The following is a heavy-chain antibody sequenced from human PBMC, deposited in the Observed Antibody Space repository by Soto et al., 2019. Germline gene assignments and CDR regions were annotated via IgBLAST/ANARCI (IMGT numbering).Heavy chain of an antibody. J-gene: IGHJ4*02. V-gene: IGHV3-53*01. D-gene: IGHD3-9*01. CDR3: ARVTTFYDILTSSYALNYFDY. CDR2: IYAGGNT. Sequence: GGSLRLSCAASGFSVTSNYMTWVRQPQGKGLECVSVIYAGGNTYYPDSVKGRFTISSDNSKNTLFLQMNNLRAEDTAVYYCARVTTFYDILTSSYALNYFDYWGQGTRVTVSS. CDR1: GFSVTSNY.